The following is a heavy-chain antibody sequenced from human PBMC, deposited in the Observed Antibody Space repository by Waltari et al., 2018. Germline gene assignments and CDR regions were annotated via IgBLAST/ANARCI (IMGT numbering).Heavy chain of an antibody. D-gene: IGHD6-13*01. V-gene: IGHV4-59*11. Sequence: QVQLQESGPGLVKPSETLSITCTVSGGSISSHYWSWIRQPPGKGLEWIGYIYYSGSTNYNPSLKSRVTISVDTSKNQFSLKLSSVTAADTAVYYCARGRQQLVDAFDIWGQGTMVTVSS. CDR2: IYYSGST. CDR1: GGSISSHY. CDR3: ARGRQQLVDAFDI. J-gene: IGHJ3*02.